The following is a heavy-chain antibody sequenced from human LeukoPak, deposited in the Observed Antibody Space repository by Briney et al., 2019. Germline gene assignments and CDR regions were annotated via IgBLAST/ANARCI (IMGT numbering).Heavy chain of an antibody. V-gene: IGHV3-66*01. CDR1: GFTVGSNY. D-gene: IGHD6-13*01. CDR2: IYSGGST. J-gene: IGHJ3*02. CDR3: ARGRQQLVPDAFDI. Sequence: GGSLRLSCAASGFTVGSNYMSWVRQAPGKGLEWVSVIYSGGSTYYADSVKGRFTISRDNSKNTLYLQMNSLRAEDTAVYYCARGRQQLVPDAFDIWGQGTMVTVSS.